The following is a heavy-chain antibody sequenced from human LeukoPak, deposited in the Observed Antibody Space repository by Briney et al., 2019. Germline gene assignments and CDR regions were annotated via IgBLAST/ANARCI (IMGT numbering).Heavy chain of an antibody. CDR1: GFTVSDYY. CDR2: ISSSGTTI. J-gene: IGHJ4*02. Sequence: GASLRLACAASGFTVSDYYMSWIRQAPGKGLEWVSKISSSGTTIYYAPSVKDRFTISRHKAKNSLYLQMNSLRPEDTAVYYCARGAAVVPAAIWGQGTLVTVSS. CDR3: ARGAAVVPAAI. V-gene: IGHV3-11*01. D-gene: IGHD2-2*01.